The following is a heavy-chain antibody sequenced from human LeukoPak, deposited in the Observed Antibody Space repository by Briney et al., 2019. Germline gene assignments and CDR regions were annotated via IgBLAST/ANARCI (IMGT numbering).Heavy chain of an antibody. Sequence: PGGSLRLSCAASGFTFSSYGMYWVRQAPGKGLEWVANINQDGSEKYYVDSVKGRFTISRDNAKNSLYLQMNSLRAEDTAVYYCARDLAEIYYGSGSYYDYWGQGTLVTVSS. D-gene: IGHD3-10*01. J-gene: IGHJ4*02. CDR2: INQDGSEK. CDR3: ARDLAEIYYGSGSYYDY. CDR1: GFTFSSYG. V-gene: IGHV3-7*04.